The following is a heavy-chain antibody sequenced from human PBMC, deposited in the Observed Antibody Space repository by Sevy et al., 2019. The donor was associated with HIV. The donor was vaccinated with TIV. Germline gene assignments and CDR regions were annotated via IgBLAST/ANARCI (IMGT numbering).Heavy chain of an antibody. V-gene: IGHV3-30*04. CDR3: ARFPPERAFDI. J-gene: IGHJ3*02. Sequence: GGSLRLSCAASGLPFSSYAMHWVRQGPGKGLEWVAVISYDARNEAYADSVKGRSTISRDNSKNTLYLQMNSLRAEDTAVYYCARFPPERAFDIWGQGTMVTVSS. CDR2: ISYDARNE. CDR1: GLPFSSYA.